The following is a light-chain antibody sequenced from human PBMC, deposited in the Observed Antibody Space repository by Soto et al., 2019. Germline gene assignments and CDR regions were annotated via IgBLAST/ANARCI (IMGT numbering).Light chain of an antibody. CDR1: QSVRSN. CDR3: QQYDNWPPAYT. V-gene: IGKV3-15*01. CDR2: GAS. Sequence: EIVMTQSPATLSVSPGERATLSCRASQSVRSNLAWYQQKPGQAPRLLIYGASTRATGIPARFSGSGSGTEFTLTIDSLQSEDFALYYCQQYDNWPPAYTFGQGTKLEIK. J-gene: IGKJ2*01.